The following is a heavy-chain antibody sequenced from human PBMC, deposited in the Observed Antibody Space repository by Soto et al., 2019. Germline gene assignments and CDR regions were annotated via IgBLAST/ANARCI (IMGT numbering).Heavy chain of an antibody. Sequence: SVKVSCKASGGTFSSYAISWVRQAPGQGLEWMGGIIPIFGTANYAQKFQGRVTITADESASTAYMELSSLRSEDTAVYYCARDEDTAMVTPPNYYYYYGMDVWGQGTTVTVSS. V-gene: IGHV1-69*13. D-gene: IGHD5-18*01. CDR1: GGTFSSYA. CDR3: ARDEDTAMVTPPNYYYYYGMDV. J-gene: IGHJ6*02. CDR2: IIPIFGTA.